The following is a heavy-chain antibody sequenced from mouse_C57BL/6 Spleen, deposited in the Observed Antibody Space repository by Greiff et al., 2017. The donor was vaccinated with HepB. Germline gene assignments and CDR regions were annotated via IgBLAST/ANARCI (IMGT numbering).Heavy chain of an antibody. V-gene: IGHV1-74*01. D-gene: IGHD2-2*01. CDR1: GYTFTSYW. CDR3: AMGGYDVGVWFAY. CDR2: IHPSDSDT. J-gene: IGHJ3*01. Sequence: QVHVKQPGAELVKPGASVKVSCKASGYTFTSYWMHWVKQRPGQGLEWIGRIHPSDSDTNYNQKFKGKATLTVDKSSSTAYMQLSSLTSEDSAVYYCAMGGYDVGVWFAYWGQGTLVTVSA.